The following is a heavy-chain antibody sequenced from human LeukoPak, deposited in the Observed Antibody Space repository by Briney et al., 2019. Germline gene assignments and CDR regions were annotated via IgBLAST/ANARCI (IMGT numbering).Heavy chain of an antibody. J-gene: IGHJ4*02. CDR1: GFTFSSYE. CDR2: ISSSGSTI. D-gene: IGHD1-26*01. CDR3: ARVSELLRLFGYFDY. V-gene: IGHV3-48*03. Sequence: PGGSLRLSCAASGFTFSSYEMNWLRQAPGKGLEWVSYISSSGSTIYYADSVKGRFTISRDNAKNSLYLQMNSLRAEDTAVYYCARVSELLRLFGYFDYWGQGTLVTVSS.